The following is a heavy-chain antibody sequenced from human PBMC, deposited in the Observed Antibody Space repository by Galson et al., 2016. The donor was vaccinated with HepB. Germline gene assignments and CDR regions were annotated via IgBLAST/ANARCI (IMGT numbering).Heavy chain of an antibody. CDR1: GFTVTNNY. Sequence: SLRLSCAASGFTVTNNYLAWVRQAPGKGLEWLSVIYKGGSTYYADSVRGRFTISRDNSKNALYLQMNSLRAADTAVYYCARAGADGYNFYFFDLWGRGTLVTVSS. CDR3: ARAGADGYNFYFFDL. D-gene: IGHD5-24*01. V-gene: IGHV3-53*01. CDR2: IYKGGST. J-gene: IGHJ2*01.